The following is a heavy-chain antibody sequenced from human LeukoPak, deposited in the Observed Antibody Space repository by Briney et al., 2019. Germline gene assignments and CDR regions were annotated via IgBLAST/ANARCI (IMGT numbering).Heavy chain of an antibody. Sequence: ASVKVSCKASGYTFTSYGISWVRQAPGQGLEWMGWISAYNGNTNYAQKLQGRVTMTTDTSTSTAYMELRSLRSDDTAVYYCARDEHGSGTYNYYYYYYGMDVWGQGTTVTVSS. CDR3: ARDEHGSGTYNYYYYYYGMDV. CDR2: ISAYNGNT. V-gene: IGHV1-18*01. J-gene: IGHJ6*02. CDR1: GYTFTSYG. D-gene: IGHD3-10*01.